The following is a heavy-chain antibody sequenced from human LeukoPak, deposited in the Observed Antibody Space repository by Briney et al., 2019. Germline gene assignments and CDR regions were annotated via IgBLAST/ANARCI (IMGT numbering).Heavy chain of an antibody. V-gene: IGHV3-49*03. CDR3: TSRPGYSSSWYSY. CDR1: GFTFGDYA. D-gene: IGHD6-13*01. J-gene: IGHJ4*02. Sequence: GGSLRLSCTASGFTFGDYAMSWFRQAPGKGLEWVGFIRSKAYGGTTEYAASVKCRFTISRDDSKSIAYLQMNSLKTEDTAVYYCTSRPGYSSSWYSYWGQGTLVTVSS. CDR2: IRSKAYGGTT.